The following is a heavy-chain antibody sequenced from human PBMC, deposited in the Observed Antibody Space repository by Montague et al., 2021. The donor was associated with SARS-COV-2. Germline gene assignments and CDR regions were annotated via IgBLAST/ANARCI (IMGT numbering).Heavy chain of an antibody. CDR1: GFTFSSYS. Sequence: SLRLSCAASGFTFSSYSMSWVRQAPGKGLEWVSSISSSSSYIYYADSVKGRFTISRDNAKNSLYLQMNSLRAEDTAVYYCARDRGYDYVWGSYRHLDNWGQGTLVTVSS. J-gene: IGHJ4*02. CDR2: ISSSSSYI. V-gene: IGHV3-21*01. CDR3: ARDRGYDYVWGSYRHLDN. D-gene: IGHD3-16*02.